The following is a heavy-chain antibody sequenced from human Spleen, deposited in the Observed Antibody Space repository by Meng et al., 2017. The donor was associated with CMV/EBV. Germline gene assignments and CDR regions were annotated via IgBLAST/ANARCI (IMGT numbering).Heavy chain of an antibody. Sequence: CNTPTYIVNNSRIHWVRQAPGHGLGWVGIIRPGGDITQYVEEFQGRVNMTRDTSTSTVYMELSSLKSEDAAVYYCATEPLLGYRFDYWGQGTLVTVSS. CDR1: TYIVNNSR. D-gene: IGHD5-12*01. J-gene: IGHJ4*02. V-gene: IGHV1-46*02. CDR3: ATEPLLGYRFDY. CDR2: IRPGGDIT.